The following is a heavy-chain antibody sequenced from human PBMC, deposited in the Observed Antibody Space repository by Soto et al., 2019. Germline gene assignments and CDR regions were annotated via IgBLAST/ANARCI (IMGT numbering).Heavy chain of an antibody. D-gene: IGHD1-26*01. J-gene: IGHJ4*02. Sequence: QVQLVQSGAEVKKPGASVNVSCKASGYTFTVYYMHWVRQAPGQGLEWMGWINPKSGGTMYPQKFQGRVTKTWGTAISSGYMAVTRLGSGGTAGYYCGGDLAKGGGRAGFYHWGQGNLVTVSS. CDR1: GYTFTVYY. CDR2: INPKSGGT. V-gene: IGHV1-2*02. CDR3: GGDLAKGGGRAGFYH.